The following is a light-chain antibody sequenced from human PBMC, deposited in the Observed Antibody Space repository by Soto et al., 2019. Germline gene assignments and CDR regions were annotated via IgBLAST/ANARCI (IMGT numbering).Light chain of an antibody. CDR3: QQYGSSSPVT. Sequence: EIVLTQSPGTLSLSPGERATLSCRASQSVSNSYLAWYQQKPGQAPRLLIYGASNRATGIPDRFSGSGSGTDLPLPISSLEPEDFAVYYCQQYGSSSPVTFGQGTKVEIK. V-gene: IGKV3-20*01. J-gene: IGKJ1*01. CDR1: QSVSNSY. CDR2: GAS.